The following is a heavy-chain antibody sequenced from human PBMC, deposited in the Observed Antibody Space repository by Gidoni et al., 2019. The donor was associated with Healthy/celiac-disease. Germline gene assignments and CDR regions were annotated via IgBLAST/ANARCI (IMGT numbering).Heavy chain of an antibody. CDR3: ARYSGGTGLTGYRKTYYYYMDV. Sequence: QVQLQESGPGLVKPSETLSLTCTVPGGSISSYYWSGIRQPPGKGLEWIGYIYYSGSTNYNPSLKSRVTISVDTSKNQFSLKLSSVTAADTAVYYCARYSGGTGLTGYRKTYYYYMDVWGKGTTVTVSS. V-gene: IGHV4-59*01. D-gene: IGHD3-9*01. CDR1: GGSISSYY. J-gene: IGHJ6*03. CDR2: IYYSGST.